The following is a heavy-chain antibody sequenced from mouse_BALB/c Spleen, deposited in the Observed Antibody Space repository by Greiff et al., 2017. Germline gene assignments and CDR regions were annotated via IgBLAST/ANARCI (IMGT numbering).Heavy chain of an antibody. CDR1: GYTFTDYE. Sequence: QVQLQQSGAELVRPGASVTLSCKASGYTFTDYEMHWVKQTPVHGLEWIGAIDPETGGTAYNQKFKGKATLTADKSSSTAYMELRSLTSEDSAVYYCIRAPNWGCFAHRGEGTLVTVSA. CDR2: IDPETGGT. CDR3: IRAPNWGCFAH. D-gene: IGHD4-1*01. V-gene: IGHV1-15*01. J-gene: IGHJ3*01.